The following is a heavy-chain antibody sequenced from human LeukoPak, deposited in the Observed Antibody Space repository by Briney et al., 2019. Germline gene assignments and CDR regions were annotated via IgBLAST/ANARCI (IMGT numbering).Heavy chain of an antibody. Sequence: ASVKVSCKASGYTFTSYGISWVRQAPGQGLEWMGWISAYNGNTNYAQKLQGRVTMTTDTSTSTAYMELRSLRSDDTAVYYYASGLGDYIMVFGDYYYGMDVWGQGTTVTVSS. D-gene: IGHD4-17*01. CDR3: ASGLGDYIMVFGDYYYGMDV. CDR1: GYTFTSYG. CDR2: ISAYNGNT. V-gene: IGHV1-18*01. J-gene: IGHJ6*02.